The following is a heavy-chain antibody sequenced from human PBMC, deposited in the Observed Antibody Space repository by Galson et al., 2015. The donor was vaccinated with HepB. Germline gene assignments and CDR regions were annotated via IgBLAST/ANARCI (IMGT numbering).Heavy chain of an antibody. V-gene: IGHV3-11*06. Sequence: SLRLSCAASGFTFSDYYMSWIRQAPGKGLEWVSYISSSSSYTKYADSVKGRFTISRDNAKNSLYLQMNSLRVEDTAVYYCVGDYDILIGLASDAFDIWGQGTVVTVSS. CDR2: ISSSSSYT. CDR3: VGDYDILIGLASDAFDI. J-gene: IGHJ3*02. CDR1: GFTFSDYY. D-gene: IGHD3-9*01.